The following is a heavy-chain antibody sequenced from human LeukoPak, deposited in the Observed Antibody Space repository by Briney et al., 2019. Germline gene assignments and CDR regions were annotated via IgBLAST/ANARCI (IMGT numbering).Heavy chain of an antibody. CDR1: GFTFSSYA. D-gene: IGHD2-15*01. CDR2: ISGSGGST. CDR3: AKAGRIVVVVAATPFDP. V-gene: IGHV3-23*01. Sequence: RGSLRLSCAASGFTFSSYAMSWVRQAPGKGLEWVSAISGSGGSTYYADSVKGRFTISRDNSKNTLYRQMNSLRAEDTAVYYCAKAGRIVVVVAATPFDPWGQGTLVTVSS. J-gene: IGHJ5*02.